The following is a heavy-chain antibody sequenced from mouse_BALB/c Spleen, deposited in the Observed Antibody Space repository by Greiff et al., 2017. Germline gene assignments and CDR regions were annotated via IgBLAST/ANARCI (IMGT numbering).Heavy chain of an antibody. J-gene: IGHJ2*01. V-gene: IGHV5-6-4*01. CDR2: ISSGGSYT. CDR1: GFTFSSYT. CDR3: TREELGRRRNYFDY. Sequence: EVKLVESGGGLVKPGGSLKLSCAASGFTFSSYTMSWVRRTPEKRLEWVATISSGGSYTYYPDSVKGRFTISRDNAKNTLYLQMSSLKSEDTAMYYCTREELGRRRNYFDYWGQGTTLTVSS. D-gene: IGHD4-1*01.